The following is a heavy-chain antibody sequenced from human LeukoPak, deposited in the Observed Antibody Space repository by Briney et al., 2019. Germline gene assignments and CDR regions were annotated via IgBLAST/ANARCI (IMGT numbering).Heavy chain of an antibody. Sequence: GGSLRLSCAASGFTFSSYGMHWVRQAPGKGLEWVAVISYDGSNKYYADSVKGRFTISRDSSKNTLYLQMNSLRAEDTAVYYCAKVAGNDAFDIWGQGTMVTVSS. V-gene: IGHV3-30*18. CDR1: GFTFSSYG. D-gene: IGHD1-26*01. CDR3: AKVAGNDAFDI. J-gene: IGHJ3*02. CDR2: ISYDGSNK.